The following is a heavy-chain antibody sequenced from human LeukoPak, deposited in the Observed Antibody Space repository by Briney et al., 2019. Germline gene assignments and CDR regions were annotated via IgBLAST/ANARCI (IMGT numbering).Heavy chain of an antibody. Sequence: PGGSLRLSCAASGFTFSSYWMHWARQAPGKGLVWVSRINSDGSSTSYADSVKGRFTISRDNAKNTLYLQMNSLRAEDTAVYYCARDYYASSGPYYFDYWGQGTLVTVSP. D-gene: IGHD3-22*01. J-gene: IGHJ4*02. V-gene: IGHV3-74*01. CDR2: INSDGSST. CDR1: GFTFSSYW. CDR3: ARDYYASSGPYYFDY.